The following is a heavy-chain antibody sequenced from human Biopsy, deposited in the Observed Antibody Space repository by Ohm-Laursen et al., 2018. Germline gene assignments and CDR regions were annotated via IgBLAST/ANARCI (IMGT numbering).Heavy chain of an antibody. J-gene: IGHJ6*02. CDR2: ISSSSDNI. CDR3: ARSRGSSGIATIYYYGMDV. CDR1: GFTLSSYS. V-gene: IGHV3-21*01. Sequence: GSLRLSCSASGFTLSSYSMNWVRQTPGKGLEWVSTISSSSDNIYHVDSVKGRFTISRDNAKNSLYLQMNSLRAEDTAVYYCARSRGSSGIATIYYYGMDVWGQGTTVTVSS. D-gene: IGHD3-10*01.